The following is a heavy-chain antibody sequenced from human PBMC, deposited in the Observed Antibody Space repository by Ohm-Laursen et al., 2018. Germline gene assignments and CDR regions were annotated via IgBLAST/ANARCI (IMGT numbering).Heavy chain of an antibody. Sequence: ASVKVSCKASGYTFTSYGISWVRQAPGQGLEWMGWISAYNGNTNYAQKLQGRVTMTTDTSTSTAHMELRSLRSDDTAVYYCAIHLGYCSSSSCYKGDYWGQGTLVTVSS. J-gene: IGHJ4*02. CDR2: ISAYNGNT. V-gene: IGHV1-18*01. CDR3: AIHLGYCSSSSCYKGDY. CDR1: GYTFTSYG. D-gene: IGHD2-2*02.